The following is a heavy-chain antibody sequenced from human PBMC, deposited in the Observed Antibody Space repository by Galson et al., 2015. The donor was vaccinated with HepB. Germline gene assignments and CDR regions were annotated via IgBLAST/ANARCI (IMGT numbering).Heavy chain of an antibody. Sequence: SLRLSCAASGFTFSSYTMYWVRQAPGKGLEWISYISTSSDNKFSADSVKGRFIISRDNAKNLLYLQMNSLRAEDTAVCYCTRIALSGSYWYFDYWGQGSLVTVSS. CDR2: ISTSSDNK. D-gene: IGHD1-26*01. CDR3: TRIALSGSYWYFDY. V-gene: IGHV3-48*01. CDR1: GFTFSSYT. J-gene: IGHJ4*02.